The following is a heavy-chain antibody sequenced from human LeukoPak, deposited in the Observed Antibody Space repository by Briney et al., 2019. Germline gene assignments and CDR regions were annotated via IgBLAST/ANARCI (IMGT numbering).Heavy chain of an antibody. J-gene: IGHJ4*02. CDR1: GGSFSGYY. Sequence: KTSETLSLTCAVYGGSFSGYYWSWIRQPPGKGLEWIGEINHSGSTNYNPSLKSRLTMSVDTSKNQFSLKVSSVTAADTAVYYCARHVGLEREQWLVRYFDYWGQGTLVTVSS. CDR3: ARHVGLEREQWLVRYFDY. D-gene: IGHD6-19*01. CDR2: INHSGST. V-gene: IGHV4-34*01.